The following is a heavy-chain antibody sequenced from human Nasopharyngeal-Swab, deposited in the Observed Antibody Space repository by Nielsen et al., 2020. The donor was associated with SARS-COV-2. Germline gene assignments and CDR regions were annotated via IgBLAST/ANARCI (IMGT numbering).Heavy chain of an antibody. D-gene: IGHD3-22*01. V-gene: IGHV3-64D*08. J-gene: IGHJ6*02. CDR3: VGYYYDSSGYYPYYGMDV. Sequence: GESLKISCSASGFTFSSYAMHWVRQAPGKGLEYVSAITSNGGSTYYADPVKGRFTISRDNSKNTLYLQMSSLRAEDTAVYYRVGYYYDSSGYYPYYGMDVWGQGTMVTVSS. CDR1: GFTFSSYA. CDR2: ITSNGGST.